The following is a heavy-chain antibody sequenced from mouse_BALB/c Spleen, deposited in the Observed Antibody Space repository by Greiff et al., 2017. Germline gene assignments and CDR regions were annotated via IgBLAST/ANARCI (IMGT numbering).Heavy chain of an antibody. D-gene: IGHD1-1*01. CDR1: GFNIKDTY. V-gene: IGHV14-3*02. CDR3: ARSRITTVSYYAMDY. Sequence: EVQLQQSGAELVKPGASVKLSCTASGFNIKDTYMHWVKQRPEQGLEWIGRIDPANGNTKYDPKFQGKATITADTSSNTAYLQLSSLTSEDTAVYYCARSRITTVSYYAMDYWGQGTSVTVSS. J-gene: IGHJ4*01. CDR2: IDPANGNT.